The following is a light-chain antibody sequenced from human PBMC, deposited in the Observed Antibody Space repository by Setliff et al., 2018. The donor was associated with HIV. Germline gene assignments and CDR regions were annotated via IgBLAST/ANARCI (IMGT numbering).Light chain of an antibody. CDR2: EVC. CDR1: SSDVGGYNY. V-gene: IGLV2-14*01. Sequence: QSVLTQPASVSGSPGQSITISCTGTSSDVGGYNYVSWYQQHPGKAPKLMISEVCNRPSGVSNRFSGSKSGNTASLTISGLQAEDEADYYCSSYTSTRTLVFGGGTKVTVL. J-gene: IGLJ2*01. CDR3: SSYTSTRTLV.